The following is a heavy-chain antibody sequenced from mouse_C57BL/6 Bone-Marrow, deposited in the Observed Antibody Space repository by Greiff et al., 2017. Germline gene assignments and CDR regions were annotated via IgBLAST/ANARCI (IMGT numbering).Heavy chain of an antibody. CDR2: IHPNSGST. V-gene: IGHV1-64*01. CDR3: ARCLNWDGRDY. Sequence: VQLQQSGAELVKPGASVKLSCKASGYTFTSYWMHWVKQRPGQGLEWIGMIHPNSGSTNYNEKFKSKATLTVDKSSSTAYMQLSSLTSEDSAVYYCARCLNWDGRDYWGQGTTLTVSS. J-gene: IGHJ2*01. D-gene: IGHD4-1*01. CDR1: GYTFTSYW.